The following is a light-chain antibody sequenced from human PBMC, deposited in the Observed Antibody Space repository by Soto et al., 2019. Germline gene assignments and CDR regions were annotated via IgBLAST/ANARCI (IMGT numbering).Light chain of an antibody. CDR2: GAS. CDR3: QQYGSALPFT. CDR1: QSVSSSY. J-gene: IGKJ3*01. V-gene: IGKV3-20*01. Sequence: EIVLTQSPGTLPLPPGERATLSCRASQSVSSSYLAWYQQNPDQAPRLLIYGASSRATGMPARFSGSGSGTGVTLTISRLEPEDFAGYYCQQYGSALPFTFGAGKKVDIK.